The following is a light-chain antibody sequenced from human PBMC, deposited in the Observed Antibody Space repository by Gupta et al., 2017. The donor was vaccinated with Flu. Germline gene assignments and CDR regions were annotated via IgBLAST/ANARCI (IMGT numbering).Light chain of an antibody. J-gene: IGKJ1*01. CDR2: GAS. CDR3: QQDDSSPKT. V-gene: IGKV3-20*01. CDR1: QSVSSSY. Sequence: GTLYLSPGERATLSCRASQSVSSSYLGWYQQKPGQAPRLLIYGASSRATGIPDRFSGSGSGTDFTLTIRRLEPEDFAVYYCQQDDSSPKTFGQGTKVEIK.